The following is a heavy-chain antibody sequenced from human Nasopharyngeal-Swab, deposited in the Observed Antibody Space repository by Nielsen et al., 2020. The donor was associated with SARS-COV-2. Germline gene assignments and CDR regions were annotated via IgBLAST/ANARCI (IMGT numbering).Heavy chain of an antibody. J-gene: IGHJ4*02. CDR1: GFTFSNYR. CDR3: ARGRGSSTSMIGY. D-gene: IGHD2/OR15-2a*01. V-gene: IGHV3-74*01. CDR2: INGDGSSL. Sequence: GGSLRLSCAAPGFTFSNYRMHWVRQAPGKGLVWVPRINGDGSSLNYADFVKGRFTISTDNAKSTLYLEMNSLRAEDTAVYYCARGRGSSTSMIGYWGQGTLVTVSS.